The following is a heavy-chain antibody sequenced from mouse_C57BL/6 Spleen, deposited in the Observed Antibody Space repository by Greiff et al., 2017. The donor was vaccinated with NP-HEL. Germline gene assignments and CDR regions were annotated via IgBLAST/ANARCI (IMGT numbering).Heavy chain of an antibody. D-gene: IGHD2-12*01. V-gene: IGHV1-54*01. Sequence: QVQLQQSGAELVRPGTSVKVSCKASGYAFTNYLIEWVKQRPGQGLEWIGVINPGSGGTNYNEKFKGKATLTADKSSSTAYMQLSSLTSEDSAVYFCARSRRYYAMDYWGQGTSVTVSS. J-gene: IGHJ4*01. CDR1: GYAFTNYL. CDR2: INPGSGGT. CDR3: ARSRRYYAMDY.